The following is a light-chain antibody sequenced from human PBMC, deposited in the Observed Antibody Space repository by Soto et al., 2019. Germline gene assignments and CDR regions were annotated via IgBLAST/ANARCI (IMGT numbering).Light chain of an antibody. CDR1: SSDVGYYDY. J-gene: IGLJ1*01. CDR2: EST. CDR3: SSYAGSNNFV. Sequence: QSVLAQPPSASGFPGQAVTISCTGTSSDVGYYDYVSWYQQHPGKAPRLVIYESTKRPSGVPDRGSASKSGNTASLTVSGLRAEDEADYYCSSYAGSNNFVFGSGTKVTVL. V-gene: IGLV2-8*01.